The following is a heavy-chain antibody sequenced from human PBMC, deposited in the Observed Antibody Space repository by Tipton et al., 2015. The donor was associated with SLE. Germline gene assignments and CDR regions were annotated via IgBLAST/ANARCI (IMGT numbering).Heavy chain of an antibody. CDR2: IYYTGST. J-gene: IGHJ4*02. CDR3: AGRGDLVVVTAYLDY. Sequence: SLTCTVSGGSFSSDTYLWGWIRQPPGKGLEWIGDIYYTGSTYYNPSLKSRVTISVDTSKNQFSLKLSSVTAADTAVYYCAGRGDLVVVTAYLDYWGQGTLVTVSS. CDR1: GGSFSSDTYL. V-gene: IGHV4-39*07. D-gene: IGHD2-21*02.